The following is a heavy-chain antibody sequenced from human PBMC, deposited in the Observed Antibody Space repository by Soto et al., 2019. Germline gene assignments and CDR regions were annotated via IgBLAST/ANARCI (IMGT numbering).Heavy chain of an antibody. D-gene: IGHD6-13*01. Sequence: ASETLSLTCTVSGGSISSSSYYWGWIRQPPGKGLEWIGSIYYSGSTYYNPSLKSRVTISVDTSKNQFSLKLSSVTAADTAVYYCARQSSSSWYVYYYYGMDVWGQGTTVTVSS. CDR1: GGSISSSSYY. V-gene: IGHV4-39*01. CDR3: ARQSSSSWYVYYYYGMDV. J-gene: IGHJ6*02. CDR2: IYYSGST.